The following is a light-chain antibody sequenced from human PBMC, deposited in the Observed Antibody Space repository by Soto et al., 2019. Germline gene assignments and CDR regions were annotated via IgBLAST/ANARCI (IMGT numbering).Light chain of an antibody. J-gene: IGLJ3*02. Sequence: QSVLTQSPSASASLGASVKLTCTLSSGHSSYAIAWHQQQPEKGPRYLMKLNSDGSHSKGDGIPDRFSGSSSGAERYLTISSLQSEDEADYYCQTWGTDIRVLGGGTKLTVL. CDR1: SGHSSYA. CDR3: QTWGTDIRV. V-gene: IGLV4-69*01. CDR2: LNSDGSH.